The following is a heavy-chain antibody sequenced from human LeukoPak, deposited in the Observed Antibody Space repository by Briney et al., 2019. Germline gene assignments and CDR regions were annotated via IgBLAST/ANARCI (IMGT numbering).Heavy chain of an antibody. CDR3: ARDWIRGSNYYYYGMEV. J-gene: IGHJ6*02. CDR2: IWNQGTNK. D-gene: IGHD5-18*01. CDR1: ALTLTSYG. Sequence: GRSHTPSCPPAALTLTSYGAGSVRHAPGRGLEWLAVIWNQGTNKNYADSVKGRVSISRDKSKNTLYLRMNRLRAEDTAVYYCARDWIRGSNYYYYGMEVWGQGTTVTVSS. V-gene: IGHV3-33*01.